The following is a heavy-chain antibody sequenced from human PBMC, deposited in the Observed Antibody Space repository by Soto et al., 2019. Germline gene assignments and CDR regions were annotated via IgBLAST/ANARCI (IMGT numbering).Heavy chain of an antibody. Sequence: ASVKVSCKASGYIFTRYGIHWVRQAPGQGLEWVGWINAGTGQVKYSQKFQGRVSITRDTSASTAYMELSSLKSEDTAVYCCARVMAVQAFDIWGQGTKVTVSS. D-gene: IGHD4-17*01. J-gene: IGHJ3*02. CDR2: INAGTGQV. V-gene: IGHV1-3*01. CDR3: ARVMAVQAFDI. CDR1: GYIFTRYG.